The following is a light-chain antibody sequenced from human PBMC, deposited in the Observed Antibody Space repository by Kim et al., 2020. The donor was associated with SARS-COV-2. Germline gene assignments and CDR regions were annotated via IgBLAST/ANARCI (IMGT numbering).Light chain of an antibody. Sequence: SSELTQDPAVSVALGQTVRITCQGDSLRSYYASWYQQKPGQAPVLVIYGKNNRPSGIPDRFSGSSSGNTASLTITGAQADDEADYYCNSRDSRGNHVVFG. J-gene: IGLJ2*01. CDR1: SLRSYY. V-gene: IGLV3-19*01. CDR2: GKN. CDR3: NSRDSRGNHVV.